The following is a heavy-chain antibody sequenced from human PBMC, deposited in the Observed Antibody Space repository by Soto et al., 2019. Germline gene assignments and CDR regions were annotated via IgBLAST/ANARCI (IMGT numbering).Heavy chain of an antibody. V-gene: IGHV1-58*01. D-gene: IGHD3-3*01. J-gene: IGHJ6*03. CDR3: ARDGRGVASSPTYYYYYMDV. Sequence: SVKVSCKASGFTFTSSAVQWVRQARGQRLEWIGWIVVGSGNTNYAQKFKERVAITKDMSTSTAYMELSSVTAADTAVYYCARDGRGVASSPTYYYYYMDVWGKGTTVTVSS. CDR2: IVVGSGNT. CDR1: GFTFTSSA.